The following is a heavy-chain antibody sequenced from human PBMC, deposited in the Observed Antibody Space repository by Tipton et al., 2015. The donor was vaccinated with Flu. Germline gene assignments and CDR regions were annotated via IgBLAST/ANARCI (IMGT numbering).Heavy chain of an antibody. Sequence: SLRLSCAASGFTVNSNYMSWVRQAPGKGLEWVSVIYSDGRAYYVDSVKGRFTASRDDSKNMLSLQMDSLRAEDTAVYYCTRGQGANPWGQGTLVTVSS. CDR3: TRGQGANP. V-gene: IGHV3-53*01. CDR1: GFTVNSNY. J-gene: IGHJ5*02. CDR2: IYSDGRA.